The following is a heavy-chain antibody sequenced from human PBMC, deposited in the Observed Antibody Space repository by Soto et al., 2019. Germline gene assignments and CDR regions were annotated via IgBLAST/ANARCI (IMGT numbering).Heavy chain of an antibody. Sequence: QLQLQESGPGVVKPSETLSLTCSVSGGSISSGSYYWGWIRQTPGSGMEWIASMYHDGTTYSNPSLKSRVTIAVDTSKKQFSLRLTSVTAADTAVYYCARRVVRAAATDRFDPWGQGTLVTVSS. CDR2: MYHDGTT. D-gene: IGHD6-13*01. V-gene: IGHV4-39*01. CDR3: ARRVVRAAATDRFDP. CDR1: GGSISSGSYY. J-gene: IGHJ5*02.